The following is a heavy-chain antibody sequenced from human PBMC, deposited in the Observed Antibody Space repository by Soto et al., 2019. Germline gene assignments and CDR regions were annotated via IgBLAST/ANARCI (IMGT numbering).Heavy chain of an antibody. D-gene: IGHD2-2*01. CDR1: GGSFSGYY. V-gene: IGHV4-34*01. CDR2: INHSVST. J-gene: IGHJ5*02. Sequence: QVQLQKWGAGRLKPSETLSLTCAVYGGSFSGYYWSWIRQTPGKGLEWMGEINHSVSTNYNPSLKSRATISVDTSTHQFSLKRSSVTDAHTAVYYCAREGEESQLLWAYRWFDPWGQGTLVTVSS. CDR3: AREGEESQLLWAYRWFDP.